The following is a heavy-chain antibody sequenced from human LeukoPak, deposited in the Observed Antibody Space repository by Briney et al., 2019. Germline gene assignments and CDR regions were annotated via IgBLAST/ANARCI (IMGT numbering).Heavy chain of an antibody. CDR3: ARGLGYCSSTSCSTGNYYYYYCMDV. CDR1: GFTFSSYV. Sequence: GSLRLSCAASGFTFSSYVMTWIRQPPGKGLEWIGEINHSGSTNYNPSLKSRVTISVDTSKNQFSLKLSSVTAADTAVYYCARGLGYCSSTSCSTGNYYYYYCMDVWGQGTTVTVSS. D-gene: IGHD2-2*01. CDR2: INHSGST. J-gene: IGHJ6*02. V-gene: IGHV4-34*01.